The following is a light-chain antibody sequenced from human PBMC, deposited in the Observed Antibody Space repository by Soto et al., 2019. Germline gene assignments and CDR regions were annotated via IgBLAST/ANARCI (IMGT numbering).Light chain of an antibody. Sequence: QSVLTQPPSASGSPGQSVTISCTGTSSDVGGYNSVSWYQQHPGKAPKLIIYAVSERPSGVPDRFSGSKSGNTASLTVSGLQAEDGADYYCNSFAGSNNLSVVGTGTKVTVL. CDR2: AVS. CDR1: SSDVGGYNS. V-gene: IGLV2-8*01. CDR3: NSFAGSNNLSV. J-gene: IGLJ1*01.